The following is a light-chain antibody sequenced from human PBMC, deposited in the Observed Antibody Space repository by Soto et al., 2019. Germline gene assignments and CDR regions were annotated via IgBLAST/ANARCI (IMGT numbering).Light chain of an antibody. CDR1: QSVDRY. V-gene: IGKV3-11*01. CDR3: QQRAKWPST. CDR2: DAY. J-gene: IGKJ2*02. Sequence: EVVLTQSPDTLSLSPGETATLSCRASQSVDRYVAWYQQKVDQAPRLLIYDAYTRATGVGAMFAGSGSATDFSLIISSLEPEDFAVYCCQQRAKWPSTFGPGTKVEMK.